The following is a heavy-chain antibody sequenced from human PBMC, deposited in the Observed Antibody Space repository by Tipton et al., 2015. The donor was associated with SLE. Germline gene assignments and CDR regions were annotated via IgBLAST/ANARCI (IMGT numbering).Heavy chain of an antibody. V-gene: IGHV3-21*01. J-gene: IGHJ4*02. CDR3: ARGAPGGGILDY. CDR2: ISSSSSYI. Sequence: GSLRLSCAAPGFTFSSYSMNWVRQAPGKGLEWVSSISSSSSYIYYADSVKGRFTISRDNAKNSLYLQMNSLRAEDTAVYYCARGAPGGGILDYWGQGTLVTVSS. D-gene: IGHD2-15*01. CDR1: GFTFSSYS.